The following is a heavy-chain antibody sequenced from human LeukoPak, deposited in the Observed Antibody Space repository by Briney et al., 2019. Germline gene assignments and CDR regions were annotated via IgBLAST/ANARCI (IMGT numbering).Heavy chain of an antibody. J-gene: IGHJ4*02. V-gene: IGHV3-23*01. Sequence: GGSLRLSCAASGFTFSSYAMTWVRQAPGKGLEWVSGIGGSGSNTYYADSVRGRFTISRDNSKNTLYLQMNSLRAEDTAVYYCARDLAGITATPDDNWGQGTLVTVSS. D-gene: IGHD1-20*01. CDR3: ARDLAGITATPDDN. CDR1: GFTFSSYA. CDR2: IGGSGSNT.